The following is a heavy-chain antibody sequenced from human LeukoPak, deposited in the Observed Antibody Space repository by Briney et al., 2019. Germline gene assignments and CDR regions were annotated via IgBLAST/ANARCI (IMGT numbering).Heavy chain of an antibody. D-gene: IGHD6-13*01. CDR3: ARRSSSWDRYDN. J-gene: IGHJ4*02. V-gene: IGHV5-51*01. CDR2: IYPGDSDT. CDR1: DYPYSTYW. Sequence: LGESLQLSCKGTDYPYSTYWLGAARPMPGKGLEWMGLIYPGDSDTRYTPSFQGQVTISADKSISTAYLQWSRLKASDTAMYYCARRSSSWDRYDNWGQGTLVTVSS.